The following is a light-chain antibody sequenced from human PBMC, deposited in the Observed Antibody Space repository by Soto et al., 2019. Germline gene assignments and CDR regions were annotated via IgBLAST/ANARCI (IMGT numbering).Light chain of an antibody. Sequence: QSALSQPASLSGSPGQSVTISCTGSSSDVGKSNLVSWYQRHPGKAPKLIIYEVRKRPSGISDRFSGSKSGATASLTISGLQAEDEADYYCCSYAKGSASYVFGSGTKLIVL. J-gene: IGLJ1*01. CDR1: SSDVGKSNL. V-gene: IGLV2-23*02. CDR3: CSYAKGSASYV. CDR2: EVR.